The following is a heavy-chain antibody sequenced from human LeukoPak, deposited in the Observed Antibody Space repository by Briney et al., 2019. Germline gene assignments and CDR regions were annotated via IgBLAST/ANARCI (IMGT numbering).Heavy chain of an antibody. Sequence: SETLSVTCTVSGGSISSYYWSWIRQPPGKGLEWIGYIYYSGSTNYNPSLKSRVTISVDTSKNQFSLRLSSVTAADTAVYYCARSKYSSGWSYYYYYYGMDVWGQGTTVTVPS. CDR1: GGSISSYY. V-gene: IGHV4-59*08. J-gene: IGHJ6*02. CDR3: ARSKYSSGWSYYYYYYGMDV. CDR2: IYYSGST. D-gene: IGHD6-19*01.